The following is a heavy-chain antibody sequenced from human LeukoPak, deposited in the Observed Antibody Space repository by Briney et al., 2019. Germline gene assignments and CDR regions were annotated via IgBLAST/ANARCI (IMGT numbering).Heavy chain of an antibody. CDR3: ARDVRYYYDSSGYSDP. D-gene: IGHD3-22*01. CDR2: INPNSGGT. Sequence: ASVKVSCKASGYAFTGYYMHWVRQAPGQGLEWMGWINPNSGGTNYAQKFQGRVTMTRDTSISTAYMELSRLRSDDTAVYYCARDVRYYYDSSGYSDPWGQGTLVTVSS. J-gene: IGHJ5*02. CDR1: GYAFTGYY. V-gene: IGHV1-2*02.